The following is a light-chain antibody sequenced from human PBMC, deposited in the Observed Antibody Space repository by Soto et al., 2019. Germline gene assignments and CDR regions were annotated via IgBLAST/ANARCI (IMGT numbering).Light chain of an antibody. J-gene: IGKJ2*01. CDR3: QQYGSSPPYT. CDR1: QSVSSSY. Sequence: EIVLTQSPGTLSLSPGERATLSCRASQSVSSSYLAWYQQKPGQAPRLLIYGASIRATGIPDRFSRSGSGTDFTLTISRLEPEDFAVYYCQQYGSSPPYTFGQGTKLEIK. V-gene: IGKV3-20*01. CDR2: GAS.